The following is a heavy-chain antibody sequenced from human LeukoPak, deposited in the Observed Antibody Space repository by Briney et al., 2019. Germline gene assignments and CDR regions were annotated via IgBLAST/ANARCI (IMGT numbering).Heavy chain of an antibody. CDR1: GGTFSSYA. J-gene: IGHJ4*02. CDR3: ARERGAGHTYLDH. D-gene: IGHD1-26*01. CDR2: IIPIFGTA. Sequence: ASVKVSCKASGGTFSSYAISWVRQAPGQGLEWMGGIIPIFGTANYAQKFQGRVTITTDESTSTAYMELSSLRSEDTAVYYCARERGAGHTYLDHWGQGTLVTVSS. V-gene: IGHV1-69*05.